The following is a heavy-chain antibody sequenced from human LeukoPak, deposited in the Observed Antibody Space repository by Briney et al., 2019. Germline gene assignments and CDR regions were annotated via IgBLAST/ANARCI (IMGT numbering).Heavy chain of an antibody. D-gene: IGHD5-24*01. V-gene: IGHV4-59*01. CDR3: ARVGPQVGKAITWGHYYYYYMDV. Sequence: SETLSLTCTVSGGSISSYYWSWIRQPPGKGLEWIGYIYYSGSTNYNPSLKSRVTISVDTSKNQFSLKLSSVTAADTAVYYCARVGPQVGKAITWGHYYYYYMDVWGKGTTVTVSS. J-gene: IGHJ6*03. CDR2: IYYSGST. CDR1: GGSISSYY.